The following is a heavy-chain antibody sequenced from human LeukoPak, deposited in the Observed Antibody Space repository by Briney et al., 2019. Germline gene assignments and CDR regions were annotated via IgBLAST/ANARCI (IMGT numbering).Heavy chain of an antibody. CDR3: TRGPSGSDY. J-gene: IGHJ4*02. D-gene: IGHD3-10*01. CDR1: GYTFTGYY. V-gene: IGHV1-2*06. CDR2: INSSSGGT. Sequence: ASVKVSCKVSGYTFTGYYLHWVRQAPGQGLEWMGRINSSSGGTNYAQKFQGRVTMTRDTSINTAYMDLSSLRSDDTAVYYCTRGPSGSDYWGQGTLVTVSS.